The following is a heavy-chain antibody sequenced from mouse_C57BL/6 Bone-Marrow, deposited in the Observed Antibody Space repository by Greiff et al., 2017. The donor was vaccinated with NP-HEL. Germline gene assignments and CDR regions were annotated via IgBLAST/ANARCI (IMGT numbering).Heavy chain of an antibody. J-gene: IGHJ1*03. V-gene: IGHV1-55*01. CDR1: GYTFTSYW. CDR2: IYPGSGST. CDR3: ARRLLRWGYFDV. D-gene: IGHD1-1*01. Sequence: QVQLQQPGAELVKPGASVKMSCKASGYTFTSYWITWVKQRPGQGLEWIGDIYPGSGSTNYNEKFKRKATLTVDTSSSTAYMQLSSLTSEDSAVYYCARRLLRWGYFDVWGTGTTVTVSS.